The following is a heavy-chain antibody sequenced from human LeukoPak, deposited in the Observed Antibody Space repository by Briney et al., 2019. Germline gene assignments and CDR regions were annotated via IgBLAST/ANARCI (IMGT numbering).Heavy chain of an antibody. CDR3: AKGAGSGWGIDY. Sequence: GGSLRLSCAASGFTFSSYGMSWVRQAPGKGLEWVSGISGSGGYTYYADSVKGRFTISRDNSKNTLYLQMNSLRAEDTAVYYCAKGAGSGWGIDYWGQGTLVTVSS. J-gene: IGHJ4*02. V-gene: IGHV3-23*01. CDR1: GFTFSSYG. CDR2: ISGSGGYT. D-gene: IGHD6-19*01.